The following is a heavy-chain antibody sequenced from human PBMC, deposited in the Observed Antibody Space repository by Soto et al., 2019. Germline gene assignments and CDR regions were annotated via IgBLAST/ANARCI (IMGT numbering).Heavy chain of an antibody. CDR3: VKGGYFIAVAPGSY. CDR1: GFTFSSYG. CDR2: ISYDGSNK. V-gene: IGHV3-30*18. D-gene: IGHD6-19*01. Sequence: QVQLVESGGGVVQPGRSLRLSCAASGFTFSSYGMHWVRQAPGKGLEWVAVISYDGSNKYYADSVKGRFTISRDNSKNTLYLQMNSLRAEDTAVYYCVKGGYFIAVAPGSYWGQGTLVTVSS. J-gene: IGHJ4*02.